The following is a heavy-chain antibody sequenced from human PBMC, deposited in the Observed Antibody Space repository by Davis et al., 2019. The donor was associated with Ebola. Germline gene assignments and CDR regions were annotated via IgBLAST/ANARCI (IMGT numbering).Heavy chain of an antibody. CDR2: ISAYNGNT. Sequence: AASVKVSCRASGYTFTSYGISWVRQAPGQGLEWMGWISAYNGNTNYAQKLQGRVTMTTDTSTSTAYMELRSLRSDDTAVYYCAREWLARNWFDPWGQGTLVTVSS. J-gene: IGHJ5*02. CDR3: AREWLARNWFDP. CDR1: GYTFTSYG. V-gene: IGHV1-18*01. D-gene: IGHD6-19*01.